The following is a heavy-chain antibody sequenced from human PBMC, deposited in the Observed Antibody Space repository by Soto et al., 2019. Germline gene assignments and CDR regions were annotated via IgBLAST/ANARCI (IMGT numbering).Heavy chain of an antibody. J-gene: IGHJ4*02. D-gene: IGHD3-22*01. CDR3: ARGLRIYYDRSGLHY. V-gene: IGHV3-48*03. Sequence: EVQLVESGGGLVQPGGSLRLSCAASGFTFSNYEMNWVRQTPGKGLEWVSCISYTGSTIYYADSVRGRFTISRDNSKNSLYLKMNSLRAKDTAVYYCARGLRIYYDRSGLHYWGQGTLVTVSS. CDR1: GFTFSNYE. CDR2: ISYTGSTI.